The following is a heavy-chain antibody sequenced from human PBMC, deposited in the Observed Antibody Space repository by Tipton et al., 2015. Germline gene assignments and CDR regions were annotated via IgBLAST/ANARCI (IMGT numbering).Heavy chain of an antibody. V-gene: IGHV4-59*01. CDR1: GGSFSGYY. Sequence: TLSLTCAVYGGSFSGYYWSWIRQTPGKGLEWIAYIHYTGTTNYNPSLRSRVAISINTSKNQFSLRLTSVTAADTAVYYCAGLYAYFAYWGQGALVTVSS. CDR2: IHYTGTT. CDR3: AGLYAYFAY. D-gene: IGHD2/OR15-2a*01. J-gene: IGHJ4*02.